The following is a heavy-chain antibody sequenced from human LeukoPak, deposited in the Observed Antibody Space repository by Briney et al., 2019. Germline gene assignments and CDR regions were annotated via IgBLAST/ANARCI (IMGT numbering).Heavy chain of an antibody. Sequence: HAGGSLRLSCAASGFTVSSNSMTWVRQAPGKGLEWVANIKQDGSEKYYVDSVRGRFTISRDNAKNSLHLQMDSLRAEDTAVYYCARGGHHGDYWYFDLWGRGTLVTVSS. D-gene: IGHD4-17*01. CDR1: GFTVSSNS. J-gene: IGHJ2*01. CDR3: ARGGHHGDYWYFDL. CDR2: IKQDGSEK. V-gene: IGHV3-7*01.